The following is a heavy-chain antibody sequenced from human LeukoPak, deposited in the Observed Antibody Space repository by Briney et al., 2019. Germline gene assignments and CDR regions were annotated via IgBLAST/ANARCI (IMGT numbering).Heavy chain of an antibody. CDR2: INPNSGDT. V-gene: IGHV1-2*02. Sequence: ASVKASCKASGYTFTSYYIHWVRQAPGQGLEWMGWINPNSGDTNYAQKFQGEVTMTRDTSISTAYMELSRLRSEDTAVYYCARGGFSSSWSSFDYWGQGTLVTVSS. D-gene: IGHD6-13*01. CDR3: ARGGFSSSWSSFDY. J-gene: IGHJ4*02. CDR1: GYTFTSYY.